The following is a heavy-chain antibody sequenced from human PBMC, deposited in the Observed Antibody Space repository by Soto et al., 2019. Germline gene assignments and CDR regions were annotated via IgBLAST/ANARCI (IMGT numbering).Heavy chain of an antibody. CDR1: SASTSRVGSY. D-gene: IGHD3-22*01. Sequence: PSETLSDTSTVPSASTSRVGSYWTWIGQHPGKGLEWIGYIYYSGSTYYNPSLKRLVTISVDTSKNQLSLKLSSVNAADTAVYYCARGITMIVVVIRNSWVEPWGPGTMVTVS. V-gene: IGHV4-31*01. J-gene: IGHJ5*02. CDR3: ARGITMIVVVIRNSWVEP. CDR2: IYYSGST.